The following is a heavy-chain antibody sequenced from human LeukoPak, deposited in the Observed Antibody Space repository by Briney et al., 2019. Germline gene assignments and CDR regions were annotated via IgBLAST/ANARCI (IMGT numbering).Heavy chain of an antibody. CDR3: ARGQQLVVSYYYYMDV. CDR2: IKQDGSEK. D-gene: IGHD6-13*01. V-gene: IGHV3-7*01. CDR1: GFNLSSYW. Sequence: GGSLRLLCAASGFNLSSYWMSWLDPAPGQGLAWVANIKQDGSEKYYVDSVKGRFTISRNNAKNSLYLQMNSLRAEDTAVYYCARGQQLVVSYYYYMDVWGKGTTVTVPS. J-gene: IGHJ6*03.